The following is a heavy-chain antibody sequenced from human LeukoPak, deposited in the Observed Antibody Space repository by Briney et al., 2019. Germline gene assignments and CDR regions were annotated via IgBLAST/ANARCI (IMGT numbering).Heavy chain of an antibody. D-gene: IGHD2-2*01. Sequence: GGSLRLLCAPSGFTFRNYWMNWVRQAPGKGLEWVSSISSSSSYIYYADSVKGRFTISRDNAKNSLYLQMNSLRAEDTAVYYCARDPSGYCSSTSCYGWFDPWGQGTLVTVSS. V-gene: IGHV3-21*01. CDR3: ARDPSGYCSSTSCYGWFDP. CDR1: GFTFRNYW. CDR2: ISSSSSYI. J-gene: IGHJ5*02.